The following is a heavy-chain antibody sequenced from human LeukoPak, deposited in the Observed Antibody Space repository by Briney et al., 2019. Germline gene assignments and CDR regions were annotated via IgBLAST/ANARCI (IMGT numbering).Heavy chain of an antibody. J-gene: IGHJ5*02. Sequence: GGSLRLSCAASGFTFSSYAMSWVRQAPGKGLEWVSAISGSGGSTYYADSVKGRFTISRDNSKNTLYLQMNGLRAEDTAVYYCAKDALPNDYGFLPNWFDPWGQGTLVTVSS. D-gene: IGHD4-17*01. CDR2: ISGSGGST. V-gene: IGHV3-23*01. CDR3: AKDALPNDYGFLPNWFDP. CDR1: GFTFSSYA.